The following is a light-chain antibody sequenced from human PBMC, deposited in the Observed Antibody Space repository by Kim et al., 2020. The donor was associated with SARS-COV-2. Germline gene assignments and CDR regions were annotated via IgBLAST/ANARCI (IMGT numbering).Light chain of an antibody. CDR3: QVWDSSNDHQV. Sequence: SYELTQPPSVSVAPGKTARITCGGNNIGSKSVHWYQQKPGQAPVLVIYYDSDRPSGIPERISSSNSGNTATLTISRVEAGDEAEYYCQVWDSSNDHQVFG. CDR2: YDS. V-gene: IGLV3-21*04. CDR1: NIGSKS. J-gene: IGLJ3*02.